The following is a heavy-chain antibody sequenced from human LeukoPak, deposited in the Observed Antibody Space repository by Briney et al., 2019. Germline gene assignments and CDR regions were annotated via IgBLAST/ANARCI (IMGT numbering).Heavy chain of an antibody. D-gene: IGHD3-9*01. CDR3: ARDPGDILTDEGY. CDR1: GFTFSSYS. V-gene: IGHV3-21*01. CDR2: ISSSSSYI. J-gene: IGHJ4*02. Sequence: GGSLRLSCAASGFTFSSYSMNWVRQAPGKGLEWVSSISSSSSYIYYADSVKGRFTISRDNAKNSLYLQMNSLRAEDTAVYYCARDPGDILTDEGYWGQGTLVTVSS.